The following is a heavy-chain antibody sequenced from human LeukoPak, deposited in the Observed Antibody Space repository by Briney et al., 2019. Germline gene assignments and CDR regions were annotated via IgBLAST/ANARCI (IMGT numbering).Heavy chain of an antibody. CDR3: AELGITMIGGV. CDR2: INQDGTEK. Sequence: GGSLRLSCAASGFTFSDYYMSWVRQFPGKGLEWVANINQDGTEKYYVDSVKGRFTISRDNAKNSLYLQMNSLRAEDTAVYYCAELGITMIGGVWGKGTTVTISS. CDR1: GFTFSDYY. J-gene: IGHJ6*04. D-gene: IGHD3-10*02. V-gene: IGHV3-7*01.